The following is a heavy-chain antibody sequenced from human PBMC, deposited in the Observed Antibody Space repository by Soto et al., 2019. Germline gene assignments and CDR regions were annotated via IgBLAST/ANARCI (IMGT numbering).Heavy chain of an antibody. CDR1: GYTFTSYD. D-gene: IGHD2-2*01. CDR2: MNPNSGNT. Sequence: ASVKVSCKASGYTFTSYDINWVRQATGQGLEWMGWMNPNSGNTGYAQKFQGRVTMTRNTSISTAYMELSSLRSEDTAVYYCARGLRRRYCSSTSCFGYWGQGTLVTVSS. J-gene: IGHJ4*02. CDR3: ARGLRRRYCSSTSCFGY. V-gene: IGHV1-8*01.